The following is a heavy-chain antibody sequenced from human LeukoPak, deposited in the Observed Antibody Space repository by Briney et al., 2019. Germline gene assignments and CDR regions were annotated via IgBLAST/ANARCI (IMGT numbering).Heavy chain of an antibody. CDR1: GFTFSSYG. Sequence: GGSLRLSCAASGFTFSSYGMHWVRQAPGKGLEWVAVIWYDGSNKYYADSVKGRFTISRDNSKNTRYLQMNSLRAEDTAVYYCARDSFVTDSSGYYSSGYFDYWGQGTLVTVSS. D-gene: IGHD3-22*01. CDR2: IWYDGSNK. V-gene: IGHV3-33*01. CDR3: ARDSFVTDSSGYYSSGYFDY. J-gene: IGHJ4*02.